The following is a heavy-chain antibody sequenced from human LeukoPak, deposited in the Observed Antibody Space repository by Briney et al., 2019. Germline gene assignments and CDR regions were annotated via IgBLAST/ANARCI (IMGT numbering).Heavy chain of an antibody. Sequence: SETLSLTCAVCGGSFSGYYWSWIRQPPGKGLEWIGEINHSGSTNYNPSLKSRVTISVDTSKNQFSLKLSSVTAADTAVYYCARGRSIAAAGTRSPSYYYYYMDVWGKGTTVTVSS. D-gene: IGHD6-13*01. CDR3: ARGRSIAAAGTRSPSYYYYYMDV. CDR1: GGSFSGYY. V-gene: IGHV4-34*01. CDR2: INHSGST. J-gene: IGHJ6*03.